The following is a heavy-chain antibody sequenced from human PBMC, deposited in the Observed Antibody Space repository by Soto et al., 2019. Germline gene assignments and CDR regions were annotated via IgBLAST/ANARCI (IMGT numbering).Heavy chain of an antibody. CDR2: IYPGDSDT. J-gene: IGHJ3*02. V-gene: IGHV5-51*07. CDR3: ATDLTGYSHDAFDI. CDR1: GCRVTRAW. Sequence: ISGEGRGCRVTRAWSSWEHKKNGKGLEWMGIIYPGDSDTRYSPSFQGQVTISADKSISTAYLQWSSLKASDTAMYYCATDLTGYSHDAFDIWGQGTMVTVSS. D-gene: IGHD3-9*01.